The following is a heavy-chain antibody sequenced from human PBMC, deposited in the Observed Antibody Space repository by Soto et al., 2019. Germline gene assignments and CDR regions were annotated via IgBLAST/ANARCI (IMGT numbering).Heavy chain of an antibody. CDR2: ISGTGGST. CDR1: GFTFNTYA. Sequence: PGGSLRLSCAASGFTFNTYAMNWVRQAPGKGLEWVSAISGTGGSTYYAGSVKGRFTISRDNSKNTLYLQMNSLRAEDTAVYYCVKGLVVVAAPPDYWGQGTLVTVSS. V-gene: IGHV3-23*01. J-gene: IGHJ4*02. D-gene: IGHD2-15*01. CDR3: VKGLVVVAAPPDY.